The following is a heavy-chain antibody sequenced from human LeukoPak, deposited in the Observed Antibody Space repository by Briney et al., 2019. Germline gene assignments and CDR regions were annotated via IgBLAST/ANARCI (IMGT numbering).Heavy chain of an antibody. CDR1: GFSFSSYG. Sequence: GGSLRLSCAASGFSFSSYGMNWVRQAPGKGLERLSYISGSGNDIYYADSVKGRFTSSRDNAKNSLYLQLNSLRAEDTAVYYCASPLGEAIFHWGQGTLVTVSS. J-gene: IGHJ4*02. CDR2: ISGSGNDI. V-gene: IGHV3-48*03. CDR3: ASPLGEAIFH. D-gene: IGHD3-16*01.